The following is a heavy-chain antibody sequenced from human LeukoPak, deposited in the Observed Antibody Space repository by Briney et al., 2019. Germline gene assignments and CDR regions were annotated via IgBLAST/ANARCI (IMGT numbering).Heavy chain of an antibody. CDR1: GYTFTGYY. J-gene: IGHJ5*02. CDR3: AREAHRDSDMGFDP. V-gene: IGHV1-2*02. CDR2: INPNSGGT. Sequence: GASVKVSCKASGYTFTGYYMHWVRQAPGQGLEWMGWINPNSGGTNYAQKFQGRATMTRDTSISTAYMELSRLRSDDTAVYYCAREAHRDSDMGFDPWGQGTLVTVSS. D-gene: IGHD2-21*02.